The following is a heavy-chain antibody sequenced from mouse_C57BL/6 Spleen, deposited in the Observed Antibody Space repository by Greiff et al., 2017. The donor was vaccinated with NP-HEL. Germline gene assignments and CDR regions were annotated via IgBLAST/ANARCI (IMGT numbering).Heavy chain of an antibody. V-gene: IGHV1-64*01. CDR2: IHPNSGST. D-gene: IGHD1-1*01. CDR1: GYTFTSYW. CDR3: ARTDYGSSYYAMDY. Sequence: QVHVKQPGAELVKPGASVKLSCKASGYTFTSYWMHWVKQRPGQGLEWIGMIHPNSGSTNYNEKFKSKATLTVDKSSSTAYMQLSSLTSEDSAVYYCARTDYGSSYYAMDYWGQGTSVTVSS. J-gene: IGHJ4*01.